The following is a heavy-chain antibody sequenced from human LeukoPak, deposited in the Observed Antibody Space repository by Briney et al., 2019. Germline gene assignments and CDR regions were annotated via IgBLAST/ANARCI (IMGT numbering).Heavy chain of an antibody. CDR3: AREGRIVGATRVNWFDP. CDR1: GYTFTGYY. V-gene: IGHV1-2*06. D-gene: IGHD1-26*01. J-gene: IGHJ5*02. CDR2: INPNSGGT. Sequence: ASVKVSCKASGYTFTGYYMHWVRQAPGQGLEWMGRINPNSGGTNYAQKLQGGVTMTRDTSISTAYMELSRLRSDDTAVYYCAREGRIVGATRVNWFDPWGQGTLVTVSS.